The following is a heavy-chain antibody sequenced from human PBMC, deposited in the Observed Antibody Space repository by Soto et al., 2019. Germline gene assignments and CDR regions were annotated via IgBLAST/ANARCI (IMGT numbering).Heavy chain of an antibody. D-gene: IGHD2-2*01. CDR1: GFTFSSYG. Sequence: QVQLVESGGGVVQPGRSLRLSCAASGFTFSSYGMHWVRQAPGKGLEWVAVISYDGSNKYYADSVKGRFTISRDNSKNTLYLQMNSLRAEDTAVYYCAKDPGYCSSTSCPRYYYYYGMDVWGQGTTVTVSS. CDR2: ISYDGSNK. V-gene: IGHV3-30*18. J-gene: IGHJ6*02. CDR3: AKDPGYCSSTSCPRYYYYYGMDV.